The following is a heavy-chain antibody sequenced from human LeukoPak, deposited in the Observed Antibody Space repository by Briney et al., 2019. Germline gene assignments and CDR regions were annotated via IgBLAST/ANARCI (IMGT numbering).Heavy chain of an antibody. CDR3: ASAERELRGAFDY. V-gene: IGHV3-23*01. J-gene: IGHJ4*02. CDR1: GFTFSSDG. D-gene: IGHD3-10*01. CDR2: ISGSGGST. Sequence: GGSLRLSCAASGFTFSSDGMSWVRQAPGKGLEWVSAISGSGGSTYYADSVKGRFTISIDNSKNTLSLQMNSLRAEDTAVYYCASAERELRGAFDYWGQGTLVTVSS.